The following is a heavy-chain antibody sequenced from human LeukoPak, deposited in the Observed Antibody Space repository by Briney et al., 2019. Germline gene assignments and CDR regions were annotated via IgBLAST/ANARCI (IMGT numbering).Heavy chain of an antibody. CDR2: INHSGST. CDR1: GGSFSGYY. J-gene: IGHJ5*02. D-gene: IGHD6-13*01. V-gene: IGHV4-34*01. CDR3: ARQEGIAASRFDP. Sequence: PSETLSLTCAVYGGSFSGYYWSWIRQPPGKGLEWIGEINHSGSTNYNPSLKSRVTISVDTSKNQFSLKLSSVTAADTAVYYCARQEGIAASRFDPWGQGTLVTVSS.